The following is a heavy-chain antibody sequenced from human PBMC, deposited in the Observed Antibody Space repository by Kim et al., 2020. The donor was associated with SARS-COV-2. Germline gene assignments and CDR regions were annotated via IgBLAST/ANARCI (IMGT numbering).Heavy chain of an antibody. J-gene: IGHJ4*02. D-gene: IGHD2-2*01. CDR1: KFTFNDYP. CDR2: ISSSGSVT. CDR3: ARGYCSSSRCYAGPDY. V-gene: IGHV3-48*02. Sequence: GGSLRVSCAASKFTFNDYPMDWVRQAPGRGLEWISYISSSGSVTYYADSVKGRFTISRDNSENSLYLQMNSLRDDDTAVYYCARGYCSSSRCYAGPDYWGQGTLVTVST.